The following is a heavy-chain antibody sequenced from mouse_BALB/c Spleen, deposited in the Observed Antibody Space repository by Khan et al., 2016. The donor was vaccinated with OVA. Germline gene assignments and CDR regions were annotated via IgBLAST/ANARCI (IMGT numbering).Heavy chain of an antibody. CDR2: ISYSGST. Sequence: VQLQESGPGLVKPSQSLSLTCTVTGYSITSDYAWNWIRQFPGNKLEWMGYISYSGSTSSNPSLKSRISITRDTSKHQFFLQLNSMTTEDTATYYCARSIMANWGQGTTLTGSS. J-gene: IGHJ2*01. CDR1: GYSITSDYA. CDR3: ARSIMAN. V-gene: IGHV3-2*02.